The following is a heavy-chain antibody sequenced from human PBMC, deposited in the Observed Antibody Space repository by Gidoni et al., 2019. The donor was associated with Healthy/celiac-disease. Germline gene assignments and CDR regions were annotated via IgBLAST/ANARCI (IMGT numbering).Heavy chain of an antibody. D-gene: IGHD2-2*02. J-gene: IGHJ4*02. CDR3: AVDCSSTSCYTDY. V-gene: IGHV4-39*01. CDR1: GGPISSSSYY. Sequence: QLQLQESGPGLVKPSETLSLTCTVSGGPISSSSYYWGWIRQPPGKGLEWIGSIYYSGSTYYNPSLKSRVTISVDTSKNQFSLKLSSVTAADTAVYYCAVDCSSTSCYTDYWGQGTLVTVSS. CDR2: IYYSGST.